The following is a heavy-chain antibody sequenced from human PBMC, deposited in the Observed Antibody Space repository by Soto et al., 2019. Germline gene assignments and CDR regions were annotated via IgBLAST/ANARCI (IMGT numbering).Heavy chain of an antibody. J-gene: IGHJ4*02. CDR2: IWYDGSNK. D-gene: IGHD3-16*02. Sequence: LRLSCAASGFTFSTYGMHWVRQAPGKGLEWVTVIWYDGSNKFYGDSVKGRFTVSRDNSKNTLYLQMNSLRAEDTAIYYCARDRVHASRQVSLSDYWGLGTLVTVSS. V-gene: IGHV3-33*01. CDR3: ARDRVHASRQVSLSDY. CDR1: GFTFSTYG.